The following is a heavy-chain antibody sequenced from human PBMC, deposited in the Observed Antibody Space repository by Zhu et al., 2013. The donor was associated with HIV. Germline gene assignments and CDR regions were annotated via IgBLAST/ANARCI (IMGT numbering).Heavy chain of an antibody. CDR1: GGTFSSYT. CDR2: IIPILGIA. V-gene: IGHV1-69*02. CDR3: ASLSVDDILTGSNLLPWNSHSHLFHSYYYYGMDV. J-gene: IGHJ6*02. D-gene: IGHD3-9*01. Sequence: QVQLVQSGAEVKKPGSSVKVSCKASGGTFSSYTISWVRQAPGQGLEWMGRIIPILGIANYAQKFQGRVTITADKSTSTAYMELSSLRSEDTAVYYCASLSVDDILTGSNLLPWNSHSHLFHSYYYYGMDVWGQGTTVTVSS.